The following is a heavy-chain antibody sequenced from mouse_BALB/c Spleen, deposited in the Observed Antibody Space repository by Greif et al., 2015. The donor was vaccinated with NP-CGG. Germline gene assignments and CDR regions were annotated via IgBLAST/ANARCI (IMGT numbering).Heavy chain of an antibody. CDR2: IYPGSGNT. Sequence: QVQLKESGPELVKPGASVKISCKASGYTFTDYYINWVKQTPGQGLEWIGWIYPGSGNTKYNEKFKGKATLTVDTSSSTAYMQLSSLTSEDTAVYFCARRTGTEAMDYWGQGTSVTVSS. CDR3: ARRTGTEAMDY. V-gene: IGHV1-84*02. CDR1: GYTFTDYY. D-gene: IGHD4-1*01. J-gene: IGHJ4*01.